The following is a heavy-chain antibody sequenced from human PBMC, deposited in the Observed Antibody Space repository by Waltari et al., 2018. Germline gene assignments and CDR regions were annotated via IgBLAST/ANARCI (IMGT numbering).Heavy chain of an antibody. CDR1: GFTFCDSW. J-gene: IGHJ4*02. CDR2: MKQDGSEK. CDR3: ARTYDFWSGHIRYFDY. Sequence: EVHLVESGGGLVPPGGSLRLSCAASGFTFCDSWMSWVRQAPGEGLEWVAIMKQDGSEKFYVDSVKGRFTTSRDNAKNSVFLQMNSLRAEDTAVYYCARTYDFWSGHIRYFDYWGQGTLVTVSS. D-gene: IGHD3-3*01. V-gene: IGHV3-7*01.